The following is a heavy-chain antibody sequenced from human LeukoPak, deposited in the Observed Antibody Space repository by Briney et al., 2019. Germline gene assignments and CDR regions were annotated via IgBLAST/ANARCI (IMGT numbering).Heavy chain of an antibody. CDR1: GGSISSSSYY. V-gene: IGHV4-39*01. Sequence: PSETLSLTCTVSGGSISSSSYYWGWIRQPPGKGLEWIGSIYYSGSTYYNPSLKSRVTISVDTSKNQFSLKLSSVTAADTAVYYCARPLRYGNWFDPWGQGTLVTVSS. J-gene: IGHJ5*02. CDR3: ARPLRYGNWFDP. D-gene: IGHD5/OR15-5a*01. CDR2: IYYSGST.